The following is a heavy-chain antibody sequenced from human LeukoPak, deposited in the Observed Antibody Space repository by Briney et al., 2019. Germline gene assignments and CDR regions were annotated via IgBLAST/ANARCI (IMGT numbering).Heavy chain of an antibody. Sequence: ASVKVSCKASGYTFTDYYMHWVRQAPGQGLEWMGWINPNSGGTNYAQKFQGRVTMTRDTSISTAYMGLSRLRSDDTAVYYCAREGLRSIAARRGTRDYMDVWGKGTTVIVSS. V-gene: IGHV1-2*02. D-gene: IGHD6-6*01. CDR1: GYTFTDYY. CDR2: INPNSGGT. CDR3: AREGLRSIAARRGTRDYMDV. J-gene: IGHJ6*03.